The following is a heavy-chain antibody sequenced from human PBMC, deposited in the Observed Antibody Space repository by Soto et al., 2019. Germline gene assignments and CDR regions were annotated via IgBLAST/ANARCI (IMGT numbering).Heavy chain of an antibody. CDR1: GFTFSSYS. CDR3: ARYYCSSTSCYDAFDI. V-gene: IGHV3-21*01. D-gene: IGHD2-2*01. Sequence: PGGSLRLSCAASGFTFSSYSMNWVRQAPGKGLEWVSSISSSSSYIYYADSVKGRFTISRDNAKNSLYLQMNSLRAEDTAVYYCARYYCSSTSCYDAFDIWGQGTMVTVSS. J-gene: IGHJ3*02. CDR2: ISSSSSYI.